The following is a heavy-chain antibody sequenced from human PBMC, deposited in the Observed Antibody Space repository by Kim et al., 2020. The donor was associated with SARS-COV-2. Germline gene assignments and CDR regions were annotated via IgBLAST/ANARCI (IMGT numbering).Heavy chain of an antibody. J-gene: IGHJ6*02. CDR3: ASAPGIAAAGTTPKYYYYYGMDV. CDR2: ISYDGSNK. V-gene: IGHV3-30-3*01. Sequence: GGSLRLSCAASGFTFSSYAMHWVRQAPGKGLEWVAVISYDGSNKCYADSVKGRFTISRDNSKNTLYLQMNSLRAEDTAVYYCASAPGIAAAGTTPKYYYYYGMDVWGQGTTVTVSS. CDR1: GFTFSSYA. D-gene: IGHD6-13*01.